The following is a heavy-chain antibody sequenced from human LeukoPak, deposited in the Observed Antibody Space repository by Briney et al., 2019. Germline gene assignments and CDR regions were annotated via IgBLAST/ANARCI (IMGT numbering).Heavy chain of an antibody. Sequence: PGGSLRLSCAASRFAFRSYWMTWVRPAPGKGLEWVANINQDGSEKYYVDSVKGRFTISRDNAKNSLFLQMNSLRAEDTAVYYCARRVDTVDIWGQGTTVTVSS. CDR3: ARRVDTVDI. D-gene: IGHD5-18*01. J-gene: IGHJ3*02. CDR2: INQDGSEK. V-gene: IGHV3-7*02. CDR1: RFAFRSYW.